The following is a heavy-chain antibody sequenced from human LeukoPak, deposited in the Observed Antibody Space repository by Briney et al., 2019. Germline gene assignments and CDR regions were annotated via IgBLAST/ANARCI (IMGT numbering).Heavy chain of an antibody. CDR2: IYYSGST. Sequence: SETLSLTCTVSGGSISSSSYYWGWIRQPPGKGLEWIGSIYYSGSTYYNPSLKSRVTISVDTSKNQFSLKLSSVTAADTAVYYCARDTRIRPFDYWGQGTLVTVSS. CDR3: ARDTRIRPFDY. J-gene: IGHJ4*02. D-gene: IGHD2-15*01. V-gene: IGHV4-39*07. CDR1: GGSISSSSYY.